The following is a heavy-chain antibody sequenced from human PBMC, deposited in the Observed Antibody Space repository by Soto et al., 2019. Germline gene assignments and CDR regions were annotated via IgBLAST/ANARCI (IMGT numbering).Heavy chain of an antibody. Sequence: ASVKVSCKASGYIVTNYVILWVRPAPGQTLAWKGWINAGKDDTKYTPKFQGRATITRDTSANTAYMEMSSLRSADTAVYYCARATIYQPPPKSLYNGMDVWGQGTTVTVSS. J-gene: IGHJ6*02. D-gene: IGHD2-2*01. CDR1: GYIVTNYV. CDR3: ARATIYQPPPKSLYNGMDV. V-gene: IGHV1-3*01. CDR2: INAGKDDT.